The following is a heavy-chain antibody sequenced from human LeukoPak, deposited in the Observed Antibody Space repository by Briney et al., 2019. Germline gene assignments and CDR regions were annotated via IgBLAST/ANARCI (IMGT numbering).Heavy chain of an antibody. CDR1: GFTFSSYA. V-gene: IGHV3-48*01. Sequence: PGGSLRLSCAASGFTFSSYAMSWVRQAPGKGLEWVSYISSSSSTIYYADSVKGRFTISRDNAKNSLYLQMNSLRAEDTAVYYCARDRKQWLAHDAFDIWGQGTMVTVSS. CDR2: ISSSSSTI. J-gene: IGHJ3*02. D-gene: IGHD6-19*01. CDR3: ARDRKQWLAHDAFDI.